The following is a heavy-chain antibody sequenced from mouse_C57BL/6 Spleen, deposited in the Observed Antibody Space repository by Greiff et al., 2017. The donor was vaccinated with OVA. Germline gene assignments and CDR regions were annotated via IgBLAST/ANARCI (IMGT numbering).Heavy chain of an antibody. CDR2: IDPSDSYT. V-gene: IGHV1-69*01. Sequence: VQLQQPGAELVMPGASVKLSCKASGYTFTSYWMHWVKQRPGQGLEWIGEIDPSDSYTNYNQKFKGKSTLTVDKSSSTAYMQLSSLTSEDSAVYYCAREGSSGYGFDYWGQGTTLTVSS. CDR1: GYTFTSYW. J-gene: IGHJ2*01. CDR3: AREGSSGYGFDY. D-gene: IGHD3-2*02.